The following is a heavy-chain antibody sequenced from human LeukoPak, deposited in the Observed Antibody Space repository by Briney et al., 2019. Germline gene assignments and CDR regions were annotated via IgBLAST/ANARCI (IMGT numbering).Heavy chain of an antibody. J-gene: IGHJ5*02. V-gene: IGHV1-69*06. CDR2: IIPIFGTA. CDR3: ARRGITMVRDPHGGWFDP. D-gene: IGHD3-10*01. CDR1: GVTFSSYA. Sequence: SVKVSCKASGVTFSSYAISWVRQAPGQGLEWMGGIIPIFGTANYAQKFQGRVTITADKSTSTAYMELSSLRSEDTAVYYCARRGITMVRDPHGGWFDPWGQGTLVTVSS.